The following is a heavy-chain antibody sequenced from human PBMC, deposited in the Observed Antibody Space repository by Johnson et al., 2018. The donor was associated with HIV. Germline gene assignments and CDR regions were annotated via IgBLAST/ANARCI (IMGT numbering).Heavy chain of an antibody. CDR1: GFTVSSSY. V-gene: IGHV3-53*01. CDR2: IYSGGIT. Sequence: VQLVESGGGLIQPGGSLRLSCAASGFTVSSSYMTWVRQAPGKGLEWVSVIYSGGITYYADSVKGRFTISRDNAKNSLYLQMNSLRAEDTAVYYCARDQSLYRWLPPPADAFDIWGQGTMVTVSS. D-gene: IGHD5-12*01. CDR3: ARDQSLYRWLPPPADAFDI. J-gene: IGHJ3*02.